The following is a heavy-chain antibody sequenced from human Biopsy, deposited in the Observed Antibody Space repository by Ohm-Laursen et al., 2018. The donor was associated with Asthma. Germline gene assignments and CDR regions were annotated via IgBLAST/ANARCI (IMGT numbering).Heavy chain of an antibody. Sequence: ASVKASCKPSGYTFTSYYIPCVRQAPGQGLEWWGIISPSTGDTSYAQKFLGRVTVTRDTSTSTVYMELSSLTIEDTAVYYCARAVTILQEWSGGMDVWGQGTTVTVSS. CDR3: ARAVTILQEWSGGMDV. V-gene: IGHV1-46*01. CDR1: GYTFTSYY. D-gene: IGHD3-3*01. J-gene: IGHJ6*02. CDR2: ISPSTGDT.